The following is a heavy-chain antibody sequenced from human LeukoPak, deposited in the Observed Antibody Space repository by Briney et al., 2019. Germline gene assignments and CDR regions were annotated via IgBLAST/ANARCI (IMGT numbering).Heavy chain of an antibody. J-gene: IGHJ2*01. CDR1: GFTFSSYG. CDR3: AKISADWYFDL. Sequence: GGSLRLSCAASGFTFSSYGTHWVRQAPGKGLEWVAVISYDGSNKYYADSVKGRFTISRDNSKNTLYLQMNSLRAEDTAVYYCAKISADWYFDLWGRGTLVTVSS. CDR2: ISYDGSNK. V-gene: IGHV3-30*18.